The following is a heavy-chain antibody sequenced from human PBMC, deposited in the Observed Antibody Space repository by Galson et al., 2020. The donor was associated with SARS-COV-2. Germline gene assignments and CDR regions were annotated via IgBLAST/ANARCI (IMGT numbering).Heavy chain of an antibody. CDR1: GYSFTSYW. CDR3: ASAYYYDSSGQRSALDAFDI. V-gene: IGHV5-51*01. D-gene: IGHD3-22*01. Sequence: GESLKISCKGSGYSFTSYWIGWVRQMPGKGLEWMGIIYPGDSDTRYSPSFQGQVTISADKSISTAYLQWSSLKASDTAMYYCASAYYYDSSGQRSALDAFDIWGQGTMVTVSS. J-gene: IGHJ3*02. CDR2: IYPGDSDT.